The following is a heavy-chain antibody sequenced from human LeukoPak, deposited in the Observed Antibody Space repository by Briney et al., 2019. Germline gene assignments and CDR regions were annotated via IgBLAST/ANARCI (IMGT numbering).Heavy chain of an antibody. J-gene: IGHJ5*02. CDR1: GYTFTGYY. Sequence: ASVKVSCKASGYTFTGYYMHWVRQAPGQGLEWMGWINPNSGGTNYAQKFQGRVTMTRDTSISTAYMELSRLRSEDTAMYFCARGPSLHTNWVGGRWFDPWGQGTRVTVSS. CDR2: INPNSGGT. D-gene: IGHD1-1*01. CDR3: ARGPSLHTNWVGGRWFDP. V-gene: IGHV1-2*02.